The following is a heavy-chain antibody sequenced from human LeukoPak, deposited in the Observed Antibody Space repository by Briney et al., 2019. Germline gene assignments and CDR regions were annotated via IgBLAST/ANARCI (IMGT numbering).Heavy chain of an antibody. Sequence: SETLSLTCAVSGGSITSYYWSWIRQPAGKGLEWIGRIYTSGSTNYNPSLKSRVTMSVDTSKNQFSLKLSSVTAADTAVYYCAGHYYYDTTGSDDWGQGTLVTVSS. V-gene: IGHV4-4*07. D-gene: IGHD3-22*01. CDR1: GGSITSYY. CDR2: IYTSGST. J-gene: IGHJ4*02. CDR3: AGHYYYDTTGSDD.